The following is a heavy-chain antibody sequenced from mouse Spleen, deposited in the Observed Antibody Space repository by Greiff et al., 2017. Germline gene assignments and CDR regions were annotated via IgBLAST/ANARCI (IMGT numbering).Heavy chain of an antibody. Sequence: VQLQQSGPELVKPGASVKISCKASGYSFTGYYMNWVKQSPEKSLEWIGEINPSTGGITYNQKFKAKATLTVDKSSSTAYMQLKSLTSEDSAVYYCASPNWDEGAWFAYWGQGTLVTVSA. CDR3: ASPNWDEGAWFAY. CDR1: GYSFTGYY. V-gene: IGHV1-42*01. CDR2: INPSTGGI. D-gene: IGHD4-1*01. J-gene: IGHJ3*01.